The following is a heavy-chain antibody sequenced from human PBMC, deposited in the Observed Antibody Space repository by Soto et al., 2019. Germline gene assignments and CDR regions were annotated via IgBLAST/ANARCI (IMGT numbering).Heavy chain of an antibody. CDR2: ISGSGGST. V-gene: IGHV3-23*01. J-gene: IGHJ4*02. D-gene: IGHD3-22*01. Sequence: GGSLRLSCAASGFTFSSYAMSWVRQAPGKGLEWVSAISGSGGSTYYADSVKGRFTISRDNSKNTLYLQMNSLRAEDTAVYYCAKGRRDSSGYYAGYWGQGTLVTVSS. CDR3: AKGRRDSSGYYAGY. CDR1: GFTFSSYA.